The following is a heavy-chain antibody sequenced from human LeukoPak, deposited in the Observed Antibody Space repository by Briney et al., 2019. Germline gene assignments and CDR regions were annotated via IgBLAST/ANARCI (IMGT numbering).Heavy chain of an antibody. J-gene: IGHJ4*02. CDR2: LIPVFGTS. CDR3: ARGPHSSGFTDY. CDR1: GGTLSSSA. D-gene: IGHD5-12*01. Sequence: SVKVSCKASGGTLSSSAISWVRHAPGQGLEWMGELIPVFGTSNYAQTFQGRVAITADESTTTTYMELSSLRSEDTAVYYCARGPHSSGFTDYWGQGTLVTVSS. V-gene: IGHV1-69*01.